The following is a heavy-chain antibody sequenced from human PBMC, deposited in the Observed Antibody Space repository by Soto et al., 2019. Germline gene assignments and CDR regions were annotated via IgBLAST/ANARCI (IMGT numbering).Heavy chain of an antibody. J-gene: IGHJ4*02. CDR1: GFTFSSYS. V-gene: IGHV3-21*01. D-gene: IGHD6-19*01. CDR3: ARDVVIAVAGREQ. Sequence: GGSLRLSCAASGFTFSSYSMNWVRQAPGKGLEWVSSISSSSSYIYYADSVKGRFTISRDNAKNSLYLQMNSLKAEDTAVYYCARDVVIAVAGREQWGQGTLVTVSS. CDR2: ISSSSSYI.